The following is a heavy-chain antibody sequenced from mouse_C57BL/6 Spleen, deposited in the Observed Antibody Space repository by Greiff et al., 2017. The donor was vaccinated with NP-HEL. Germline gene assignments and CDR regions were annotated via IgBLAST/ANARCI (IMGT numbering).Heavy chain of an antibody. V-gene: IGHV1-54*01. Sequence: VKLMESGAELVRPGTSVKVSCKASGYAFTNYLIEWVKQRPGQGLEWIGVINPGSGGTNYNEKFKGKATLTADKSSSTAYMQLSSLTSEDSAVYFCARRTVVATDYAMDYWGQGTSVTVSS. CDR3: ARRTVVATDYAMDY. CDR2: INPGSGGT. J-gene: IGHJ4*01. D-gene: IGHD1-1*01. CDR1: GYAFTNYL.